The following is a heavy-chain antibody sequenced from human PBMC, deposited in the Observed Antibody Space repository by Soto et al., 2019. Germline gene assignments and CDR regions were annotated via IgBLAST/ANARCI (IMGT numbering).Heavy chain of an antibody. Sequence: SETLSLTCAVYGGSFSGYYWSWIRQPPGKGLEWIGEINHSGSTNYNPSLKSRVTISVDTSKNQFSLKLSSVTAADTAVYYCARTSGGDIVVVPAAMGRLGSVSLDYWGQGTLVTVSS. D-gene: IGHD2-2*01. V-gene: IGHV4-34*01. CDR1: GGSFSGYY. CDR3: ARTSGGDIVVVPAAMGRLGSVSLDY. CDR2: INHSGST. J-gene: IGHJ4*02.